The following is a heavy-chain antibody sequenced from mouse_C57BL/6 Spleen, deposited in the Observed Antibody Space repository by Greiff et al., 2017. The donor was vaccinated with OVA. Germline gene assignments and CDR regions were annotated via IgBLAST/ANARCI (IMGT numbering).Heavy chain of an antibody. CDR3: ARGGSSPYYAMDY. CDR1: GYTFTSYW. J-gene: IGHJ4*01. D-gene: IGHD1-1*01. Sequence: VQLQQPGAELVRPGTSVKLSCKASGYTFTSYWMHWVKQRPGQGLEWIGVIDPSDSYTNYNQKFKGKATLTVDISSSTAYMQLSSLTSEDSAVYYCARGGSSPYYAMDYWGQGTSVTVSS. V-gene: IGHV1-59*01. CDR2: IDPSDSYT.